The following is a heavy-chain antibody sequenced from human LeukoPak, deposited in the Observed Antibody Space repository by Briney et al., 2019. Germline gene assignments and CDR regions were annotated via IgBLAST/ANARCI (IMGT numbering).Heavy chain of an antibody. CDR3: ARDRYYYGSSGYYRFYDY. J-gene: IGHJ4*02. V-gene: IGHV3-30*02. CDR1: GFTFSSYD. Sequence: GGSLRLSCAASGFTFSSYDIHWGRQPPGKGLEGVAFIRYDGSNKYYADSVKGRFTISRDNSKNTLYLQMNSLRAEDTAVYYCARDRYYYGSSGYYRFYDYWGQGTLVTVSS. D-gene: IGHD3-22*01. CDR2: IRYDGSNK.